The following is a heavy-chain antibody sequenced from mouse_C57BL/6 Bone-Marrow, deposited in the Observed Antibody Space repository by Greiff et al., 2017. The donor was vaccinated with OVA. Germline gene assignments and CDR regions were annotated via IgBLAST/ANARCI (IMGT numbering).Heavy chain of an antibody. CDR1: GFNIKDYY. V-gene: IGHV14-2*01. CDR2: IDPEDGET. J-gene: IGHJ4*01. Sequence: EVQLQQSGAELVKPGASVKLSCTASGFNIKDYYMPWVKQRPEQGLEWIGRIDPEDGETKYAPKFQGKATITADTSSNTAYLQLSSLTSEDTAVYYCARWFPSHYGSSYYAMDYWGQGTSVTVSS. CDR3: ARWFPSHYGSSYYAMDY. D-gene: IGHD1-1*01.